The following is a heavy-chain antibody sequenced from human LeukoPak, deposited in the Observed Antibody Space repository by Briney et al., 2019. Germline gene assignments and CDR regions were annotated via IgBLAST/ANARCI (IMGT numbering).Heavy chain of an antibody. CDR2: INGSGDAT. Sequence: PGGSLRLSCAVSGFLFSHYTMTWVRQGPGKGLEWVSSINGSGDATLYADSVMGRFTISRDNAKNTLYLQMNSLRAEDTAVYYCARDPRRYSSSWLDYFDYWGQGTLVTVSS. V-gene: IGHV3-23*01. CDR3: ARDPRRYSSSWLDYFDY. CDR1: GFLFSHYT. D-gene: IGHD6-13*01. J-gene: IGHJ4*02.